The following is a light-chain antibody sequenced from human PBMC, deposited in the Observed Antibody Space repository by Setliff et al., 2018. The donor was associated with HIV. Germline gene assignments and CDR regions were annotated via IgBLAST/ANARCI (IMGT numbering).Light chain of an antibody. J-gene: IGKJ4*01. CDR3: QQYFSNPPT. V-gene: IGKV4-1*01. CDR1: QSVLFSSNNKNY. CDR2: WAS. Sequence: DIVMTQSPDSLAVSLGERATINCKSSQSVLFSSNNKNYLAWYQQKSGQPPKLLIYWASTRDSGVPERFSGSGSGTDFTLTISSLQAEDVAVYYCQQYFSNPPTFGGGTKVDIK.